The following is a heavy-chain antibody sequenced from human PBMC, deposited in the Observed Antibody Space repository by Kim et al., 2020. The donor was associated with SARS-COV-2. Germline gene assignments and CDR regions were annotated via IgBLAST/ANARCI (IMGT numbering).Heavy chain of an antibody. V-gene: IGHV4-59*13. Sequence: SETLSLTCTVSGGSISSYYWSWIRQPPGKGLEWIGYIYYSGSTNYNPSLKSRVTISVDTSKNQFSLKLSSVTAADTAVYYCARGFRHRNCTNGVCYTGYYYGMDVWGQGTTVTVSS. CDR1: GGSISSYY. D-gene: IGHD2-8*01. CDR3: ARGFRHRNCTNGVCYTGYYYGMDV. CDR2: IYYSGST. J-gene: IGHJ6*02.